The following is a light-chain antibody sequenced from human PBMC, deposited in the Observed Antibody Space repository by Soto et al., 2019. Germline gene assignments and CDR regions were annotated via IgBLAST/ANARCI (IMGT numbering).Light chain of an antibody. J-gene: IGLJ1*01. CDR2: DVS. V-gene: IGLV2-11*01. CDR1: SSDVGGYNY. Sequence: QSALTQPRSVSGSPGQSVTISCTGTSSDVGGYNYVSWYQQHPGKAPKLMIYDVSKRPSGVPDRFSGSKSGNTASLTISGLQAEDEADYYCCSYAGSYTPTDVFGTGTKLTVL. CDR3: CSYAGSYTPTDV.